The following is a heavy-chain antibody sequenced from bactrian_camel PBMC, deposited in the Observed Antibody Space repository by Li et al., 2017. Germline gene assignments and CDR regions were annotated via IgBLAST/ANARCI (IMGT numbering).Heavy chain of an antibody. CDR3: AAGDQMRRGVCAQPFGY. CDR2: LDFDGRT. D-gene: IGHD4*01. V-gene: IGHV3S53*01. CDR1: DYRIDRAC. Sequence: ESGGGSAQAGGFLRLSCEVSDYRIDRACMAWVRQPSGGPREGVAILDFDGRTNYATSVKGRFTISRDNAKKILYLQMNSLQPEDSGMYYCAAGDQMRRGVCAQPFGYWGQGTQVTVS. J-gene: IGHJ6*01.